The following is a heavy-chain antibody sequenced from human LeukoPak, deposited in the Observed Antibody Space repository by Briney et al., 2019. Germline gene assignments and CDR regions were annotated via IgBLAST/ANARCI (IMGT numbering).Heavy chain of an antibody. CDR2: ISYIGST. CDR1: GGSFTTHY. D-gene: IGHD3-22*01. V-gene: IGHV4-59*11. J-gene: IGHJ3*01. Sequence: SETLSLTCTVSGGSFTTHYWSWIRQPPGKGLEWIGYISYIGSTNYNPTLKSRVTISIDTSNNEVSLMLTSVTAADTAVYYCASDSISMNAFDAWGQGTMVTVSS. CDR3: ASDSISMNAFDA.